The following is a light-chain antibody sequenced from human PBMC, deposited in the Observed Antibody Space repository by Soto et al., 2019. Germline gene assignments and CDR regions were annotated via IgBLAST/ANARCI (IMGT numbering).Light chain of an antibody. Sequence: DIQMTQSPSSLSASVGDRVTITCRASQGIRNDLGWYQQKPGKAPKVLIYGASTLQSGVPARFSGSGSGTEFTLTITNFQPEDFATYYCQQNFSPLLSFGGGTKVEIK. CDR1: QGIRND. CDR2: GAS. V-gene: IGKV1-39*01. J-gene: IGKJ4*01. CDR3: QQNFSPLLS.